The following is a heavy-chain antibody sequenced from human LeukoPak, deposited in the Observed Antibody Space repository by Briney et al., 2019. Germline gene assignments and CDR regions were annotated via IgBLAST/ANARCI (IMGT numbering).Heavy chain of an antibody. CDR2: ISSNNGNT. J-gene: IGHJ6*02. CDR3: ARVWRRTAMVTYYYYGMDV. V-gene: IGHV1-18*01. D-gene: IGHD5-18*01. CDR1: GYTFTSYG. Sequence: ASVKVSCKASGYTFTSYGISWVRQAPGQGLERMGWISSNNGNTNYAQKLQGRVTMTTDTSTSTAYMELRSLRSDDTAVYYCARVWRRTAMVTYYYYGMDVWGQGTTVTVSS.